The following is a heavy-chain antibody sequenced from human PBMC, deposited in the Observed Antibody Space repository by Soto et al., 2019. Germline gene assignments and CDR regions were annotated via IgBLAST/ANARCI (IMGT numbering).Heavy chain of an antibody. CDR3: ARGSSPVDFDY. CDR1: GYSFTSHY. D-gene: IGHD6-13*01. J-gene: IGHJ4*02. V-gene: IGHV1-46*01. Sequence: ASVKVSCKAIGYSFTSHYMHWVRQAPGQGLEWMGTIYPGGVNIGYARRLRGRLTLTTDTSTSTAYMELMSLTSDDTAVYYCARGSSPVDFDYWGQGTLVTVSS. CDR2: IYPGGVNI.